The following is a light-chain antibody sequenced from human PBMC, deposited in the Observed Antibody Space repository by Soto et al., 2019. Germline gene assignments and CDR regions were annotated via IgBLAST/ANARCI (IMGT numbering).Light chain of an antibody. Sequence: QSALTQPASVSWSPGQSITISCTGTSSDIGAYNYVSWYQQHPGKAPKLMIYDVSNRPSGVSNRFSGSKSGNTASLTISGLQAEDEADYYCSSYTSNSPYVFGTGTKLTVL. CDR1: SSDIGAYNY. J-gene: IGLJ1*01. V-gene: IGLV2-14*01. CDR2: DVS. CDR3: SSYTSNSPYV.